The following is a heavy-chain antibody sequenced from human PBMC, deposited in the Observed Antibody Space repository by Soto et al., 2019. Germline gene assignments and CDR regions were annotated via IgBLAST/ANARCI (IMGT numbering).Heavy chain of an antibody. D-gene: IGHD2-15*01. CDR2: ISYDGSHK. CDR1: GFTFSNYG. J-gene: IGHJ4*02. CDR3: AKDFLRYCGGSGCYRPFDH. V-gene: IGHV3-30*18. Sequence: GGSLRLSCAASGFTFSNYGMHWVRQAPGKGLEWVAVISYDGSHKYYADSVKGRFTISRDKSKNTLYLQMNSLRVEDTAVYYCAKDFLRYCGGSGCYRPFDHWGQGTLVTVSS.